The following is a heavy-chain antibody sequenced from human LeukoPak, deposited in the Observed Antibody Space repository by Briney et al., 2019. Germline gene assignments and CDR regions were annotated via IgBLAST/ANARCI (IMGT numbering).Heavy chain of an antibody. CDR2: ISYSGST. J-gene: IGHJ4*02. CDR3: ARVDRSSWPFYFDY. CDR1: GGSISSYY. V-gene: IGHV4-59*01. D-gene: IGHD6-13*01. Sequence: PSETLSLTCTVSGGSISSYYWSWIRQPPGKGLEWIACISYSGSTKYNPSLKSRVTISVDTSKNQFSLTLSSVTAADTAVYYCARVDRSSWPFYFDYWGQGILVTVSS.